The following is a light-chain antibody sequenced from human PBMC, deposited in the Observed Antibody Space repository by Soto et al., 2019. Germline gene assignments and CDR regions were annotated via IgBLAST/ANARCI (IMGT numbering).Light chain of an antibody. Sequence: DIQMTQSPSSLSASVGDRVTITCQASQDISNYLNWYQQKPGKAPKLLIYDASNLETGVPSRFSGSGSGTDFTFTISSLQAEDIATYYCQQYDNLFGQGTRLEIK. V-gene: IGKV1-33*01. J-gene: IGKJ5*01. CDR3: QQYDNL. CDR1: QDISNY. CDR2: DAS.